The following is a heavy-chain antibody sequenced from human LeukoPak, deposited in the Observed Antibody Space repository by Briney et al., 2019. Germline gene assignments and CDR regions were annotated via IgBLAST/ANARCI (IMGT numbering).Heavy chain of an antibody. Sequence: SETLSLTCAVSGGSISSGGYSWSWIRQPPGKGLEWIGYIYHSGSTYYNPSLKSRVTISVDRSKNQFSLKLSSVTAADTAVYYCARVVGSGWFFWFDPWGQGTPVTVSS. D-gene: IGHD6-19*01. CDR1: GGSISSGGYS. CDR3: ARVVGSGWFFWFDP. CDR2: IYHSGST. V-gene: IGHV4-30-2*01. J-gene: IGHJ5*02.